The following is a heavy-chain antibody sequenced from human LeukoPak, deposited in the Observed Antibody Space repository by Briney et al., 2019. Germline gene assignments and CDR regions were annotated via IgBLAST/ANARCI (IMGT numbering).Heavy chain of an antibody. CDR1: GYPISAGYY. Sequence: PSETLSLTCAVSGYPISAGYYWGWIRQPPGKGLEWIGSISHRGSTHYNPSLKSRVTISSDTSKNQFSLKLTSVTAADTAVYFCVTVTSSPFYYFDNWGQGTLVTVS. V-gene: IGHV4-38-2*01. D-gene: IGHD4-17*01. J-gene: IGHJ4*02. CDR2: ISHRGST. CDR3: VTVTSSPFYYFDN.